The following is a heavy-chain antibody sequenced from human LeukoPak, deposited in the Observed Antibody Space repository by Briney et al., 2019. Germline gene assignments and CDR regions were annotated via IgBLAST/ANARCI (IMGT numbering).Heavy chain of an antibody. CDR1: GGSISSYY. CDR2: IYYSGST. D-gene: IGHD5-18*01. CDR3: ARGGYSYAFFGY. V-gene: IGHV4-59*01. Sequence: SETLSLTCTVSGGSISSYYWSWIRQPPGKGLEWIGYIYYSGSTNYNPSLKSRVTISVDTSKNQFSLKLSSVTAADTAVYYCARGGYSYAFFGYWGQGTLVTVSS. J-gene: IGHJ4*02.